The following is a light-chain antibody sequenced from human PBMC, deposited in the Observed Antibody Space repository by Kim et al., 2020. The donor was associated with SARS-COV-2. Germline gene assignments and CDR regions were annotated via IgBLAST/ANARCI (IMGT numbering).Light chain of an antibody. CDR2: DAS. CDR1: QDISNY. V-gene: IGKV1-33*01. Sequence: SASVGDRVTITYQASQDISNYLNWYQQKPGKAPKLLIYDASNLETGVPSRFSGSGSGTDFTFTISSLQPEDIATYYCQQYDNLFTFGPGTKVDIK. J-gene: IGKJ3*01. CDR3: QQYDNLFT.